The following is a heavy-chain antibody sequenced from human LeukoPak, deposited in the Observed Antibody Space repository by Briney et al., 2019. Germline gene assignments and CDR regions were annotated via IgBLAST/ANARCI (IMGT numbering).Heavy chain of an antibody. V-gene: IGHV1-46*01. Sequence: ASVKVSCKASGYTFTSYYMHWVRQAPGQGLEWMGIINPSGGSTSYAQKFQGRVTMTRDTSTSTVYMELSSLRSEDTAVYYCARCDSSGCYSQDYYCYYGMDVWGQGTTVTVSS. CDR2: INPSGGST. J-gene: IGHJ6*02. D-gene: IGHD3-22*01. CDR3: ARCDSSGCYSQDYYCYYGMDV. CDR1: GYTFTSYY.